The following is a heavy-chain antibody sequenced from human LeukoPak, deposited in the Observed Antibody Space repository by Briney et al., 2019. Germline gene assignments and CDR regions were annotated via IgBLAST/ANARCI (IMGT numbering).Heavy chain of an antibody. CDR3: ARGGRGYSYGYYFDY. J-gene: IGHJ4*02. D-gene: IGHD5-18*01. V-gene: IGHV4-34*01. CDR1: GFTFSDYY. CDR2: INHSGST. Sequence: GSLRLSCAASGFTFSDYYMSWIRQPPGKGLEWIGEINHSGSTNYNPSLKSRVTISVDTSKNQFSLKLSSVTAADTAVYYCARGGRGYSYGYYFDYWGQGTLVTVSS.